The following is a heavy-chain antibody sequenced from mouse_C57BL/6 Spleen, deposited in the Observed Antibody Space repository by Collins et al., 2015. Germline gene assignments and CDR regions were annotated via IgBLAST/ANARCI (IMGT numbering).Heavy chain of an antibody. V-gene: IGHV9-1*02. D-gene: IGHD1-1*02. Sequence: QIQLVQSGPELKKPGETVKISCKASGYTFTNYGMNWVKQAPGKGLKWMGWINTYTGEPTYADDFKGRFAFSLETSASTAYLQINNLKNEDMATYFCARYGAEPRYAMDYWGQGTSVTVSS. CDR2: INTYTGEP. CDR3: ARYGAEPRYAMDY. CDR1: GYTFTNYG. J-gene: IGHJ4*01.